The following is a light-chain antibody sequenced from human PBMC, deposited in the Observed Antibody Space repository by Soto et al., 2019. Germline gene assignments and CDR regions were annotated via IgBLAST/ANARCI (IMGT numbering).Light chain of an antibody. J-gene: IGKJ4*01. CDR2: DAS. CDR1: QSVSSD. CDR3: QQYNKLPLT. Sequence: IVLTQSPATLSVSPGDRATLSCRASQSVSSDLAWFQQKPGQAPRFLIYDASTRATGIPARFSGSESETDFTLTISSLQSEDFAIDYCQQYNKLPLTFGGGTKVEIK. V-gene: IGKV3-15*01.